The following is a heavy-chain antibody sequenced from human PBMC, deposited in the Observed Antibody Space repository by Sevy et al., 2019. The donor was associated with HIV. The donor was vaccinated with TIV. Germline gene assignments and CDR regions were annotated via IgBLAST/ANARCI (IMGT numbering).Heavy chain of an antibody. D-gene: IGHD3-10*01. Sequence: SGTLSLTCTVSGGSISSSSYYWGWIRQPPGKGLEWIGSIHYSGSTYYNPSLKSRVTISVDTSKKQFSLKLSSVTAADTAVYYCARHEMTMVRGVIGHFDYWGQGTLVTVSS. CDR1: GGSISSSSYY. CDR3: ARHEMTMVRGVIGHFDY. J-gene: IGHJ4*02. V-gene: IGHV4-39*01. CDR2: IHYSGST.